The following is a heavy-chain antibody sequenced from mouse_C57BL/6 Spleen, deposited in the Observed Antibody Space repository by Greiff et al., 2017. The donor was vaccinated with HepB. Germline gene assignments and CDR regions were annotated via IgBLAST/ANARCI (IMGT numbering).Heavy chain of an antibody. CDR3: ATITTVVEGDY. V-gene: IGHV5-17*01. CDR2: ISSGSSTI. J-gene: IGHJ2*01. D-gene: IGHD1-1*01. CDR1: GFTFSDYG. Sequence: EVHLVESGGGLVKPGGSLKLSCAASGFTFSDYGMHWVRQAPEKGLEWVAYISSGSSTIYYADTVKGRFTISRDKAKNTLFLQMTSLRSEDTAMYYCATITTVVEGDYWGQGTTLTVSS.